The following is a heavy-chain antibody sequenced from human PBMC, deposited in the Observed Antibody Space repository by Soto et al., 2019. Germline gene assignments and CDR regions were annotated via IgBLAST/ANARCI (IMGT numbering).Heavy chain of an antibody. D-gene: IGHD5-18*01. CDR1: GGSISSGGYY. CDR2: IYYSGST. J-gene: IGHJ6*02. V-gene: IGHV4-30-4*01. Sequence: SETLSLTCTVSGGSISSGGYYWSWIRQPPGKGLEWIGYIYYSGSTYNNPSLKSRVTISVDTSKNYFSLKLSSVTAADTAVYYCARVDTAMAYSYALDVWGQGTTVTVSS. CDR3: ARVDTAMAYSYALDV.